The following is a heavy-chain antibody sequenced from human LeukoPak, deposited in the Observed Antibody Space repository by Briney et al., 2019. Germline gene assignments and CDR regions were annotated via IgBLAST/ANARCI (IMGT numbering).Heavy chain of an antibody. Sequence: GASVKVSCKASGYTFTSYGISWVRQAPGQGLEWMGWISAYNGNTNYAQKLQGRVTMTTDTSTSTAYMELRSLRSDDTAVYYCARDRTITMVRAVITKMVYWGQGTLVTVSS. J-gene: IGHJ4*02. D-gene: IGHD3-10*01. CDR1: GYTFTSYG. CDR2: ISAYNGNT. CDR3: ARDRTITMVRAVITKMVY. V-gene: IGHV1-18*01.